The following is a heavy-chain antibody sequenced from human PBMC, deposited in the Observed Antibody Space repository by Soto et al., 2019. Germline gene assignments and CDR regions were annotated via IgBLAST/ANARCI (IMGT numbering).Heavy chain of an antibody. Sequence: GSLRLSCTASGFTFSNYAMHWVRQAPGKGLEWVALISYSGRNKYYTDSVKGRFTISRDNIENKMYLQMDSLGPEDTAIYYCARTPETGGYYYYFDYWGQGTLVTVSS. CDR2: ISYSGRNK. CDR1: GFTFSNYA. CDR3: ARTPETGGYYYYFDY. V-gene: IGHV3-30*04. J-gene: IGHJ4*02. D-gene: IGHD3-22*01.